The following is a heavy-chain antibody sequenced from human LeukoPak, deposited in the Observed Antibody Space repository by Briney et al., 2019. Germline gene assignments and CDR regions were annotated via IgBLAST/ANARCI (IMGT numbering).Heavy chain of an antibody. V-gene: IGHV3-21*01. D-gene: IGHD1-26*01. CDR1: GFTVSSNY. Sequence: SGGSLRLSCAASGFTVSSNYMNWVRQAPGKGLEWVSSITSSSRYIYYADSVKGRFTISRDNAKSSLYLQMNSLRAEDTAVYYCARDPYSGSYGDYYYYYMDVWGKGTTVTISS. CDR3: ARDPYSGSYGDYYYYYMDV. CDR2: ITSSSRYI. J-gene: IGHJ6*03.